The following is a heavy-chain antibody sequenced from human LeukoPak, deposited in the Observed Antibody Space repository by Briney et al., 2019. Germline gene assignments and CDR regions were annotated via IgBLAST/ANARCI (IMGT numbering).Heavy chain of an antibody. Sequence: ASVTVSCTASGGTFSSYSISWVRQAPGQGLEWMGGIIPIFDTADYAQKFQGRVTITADESTSTAYMELSSLRSEDTAVFYCARISLGAIWGYYYGMDVWGQGTTVTVSS. CDR2: IIPIFDTA. CDR1: GGTFSSYS. J-gene: IGHJ6*02. V-gene: IGHV1-69*13. D-gene: IGHD1-26*01. CDR3: ARISLGAIWGYYYGMDV.